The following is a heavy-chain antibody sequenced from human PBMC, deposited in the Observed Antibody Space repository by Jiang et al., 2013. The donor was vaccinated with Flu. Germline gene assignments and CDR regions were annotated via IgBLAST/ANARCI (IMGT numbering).Heavy chain of an antibody. J-gene: IGHJ4*01. V-gene: IGHV3-48*03. CDR3: ARELSSWAFDY. CDR2: ISSSGRTI. D-gene: IGHD1-26*01. Sequence: VQLVESGGGLVQPGGSLRLSCAASGFTFSSYEMNWVRQAPGKGLEWVSYISSSGRTIYYARLCEGPIHHLQRQRQELTVSANEQPESRGHGCYYCARELSSWAFDY. CDR1: GFTFSSYE.